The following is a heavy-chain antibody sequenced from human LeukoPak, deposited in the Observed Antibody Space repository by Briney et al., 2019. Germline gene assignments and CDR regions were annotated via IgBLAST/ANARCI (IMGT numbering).Heavy chain of an antibody. V-gene: IGHV4-34*01. Sequence: KPSETLSLTCAGYGGSFSAYYWRWLRQPPGKGLEWIGEINHSGSTNYNPSLKSRVTISVDTSKNQFSLKLSSVTAADTAVYYWARGNMIVVVISAFGISGQGTMVTVSS. CDR3: ARGNMIVVVISAFGI. CDR1: GGSFSAYY. D-gene: IGHD3-22*01. J-gene: IGHJ3*02. CDR2: INHSGST.